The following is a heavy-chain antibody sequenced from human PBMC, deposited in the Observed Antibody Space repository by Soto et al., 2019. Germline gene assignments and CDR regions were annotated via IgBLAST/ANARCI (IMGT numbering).Heavy chain of an antibody. CDR3: AAGYVWGSYREYYFDY. D-gene: IGHD3-16*02. CDR2: IVVGSGNT. V-gene: IGHV1-58*01. J-gene: IGHJ4*02. CDR1: GFTFTSSA. Sequence: SVKVSCKASGFTFTSSAVQWVRQARGQRLEWIGWIVVGSGNTNYAQKFQERVTITRDMSTSTAYMELSSLRSEDTAVYYCAAGYVWGSYREYYFDYWGQGTLVTVSS.